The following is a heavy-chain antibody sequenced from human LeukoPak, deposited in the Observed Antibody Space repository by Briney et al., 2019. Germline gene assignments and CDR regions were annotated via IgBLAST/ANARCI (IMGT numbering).Heavy chain of an antibody. CDR2: IYNSGST. CDR3: ARAGLQGSIL. J-gene: IGHJ4*02. D-gene: IGHD4-11*01. V-gene: IGHV4-59*01. Sequence: PSETLSLTCTVSGGSISGYYWSWIRQPPGKGLEWIGYIYNSGSTTYNPSLKSRVTISVDTSKNQFSLRLRSVTAVDTAGYYCARAGLQGSILWGQGTLVTVSS. CDR1: GGSISGYY.